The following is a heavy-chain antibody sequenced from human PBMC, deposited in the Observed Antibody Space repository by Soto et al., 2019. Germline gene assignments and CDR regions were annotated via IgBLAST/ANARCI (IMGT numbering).Heavy chain of an antibody. CDR1: GFTFSTYA. CDR3: APPRGYGVFDAYDI. J-gene: IGHJ3*02. CDR2: ISSDGYTT. D-gene: IGHD4-17*01. Sequence: EVQLLESGGGLVRPGGSLRLSCAASGFTFSTYAMSWVRQAPGKGLEWVSAISSDGYTTYYADSVKGRFTISRANSMNALFLQINSLRVEDTAVYYCAPPRGYGVFDAYDIWGQGTLVTVSS. V-gene: IGHV3-23*01.